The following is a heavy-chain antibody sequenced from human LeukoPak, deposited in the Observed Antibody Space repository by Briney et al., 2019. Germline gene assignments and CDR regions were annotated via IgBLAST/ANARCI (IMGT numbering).Heavy chain of an antibody. CDR1: GFTFSDYY. D-gene: IGHD6-13*01. CDR2: ISSSGSPI. J-gene: IGHJ4*02. V-gene: IGHV3-11*01. Sequence: PGGSLRLSCAASGFTFSDYYMSWIRQAPGKGLEWVSYISSSGSPIYYADSVKGRFTISWDNAKNSLYLQMNSLRAEDTAVYYCASARGQQLVWVLDYWGQGTLVTVSS. CDR3: ASARGQQLVWVLDY.